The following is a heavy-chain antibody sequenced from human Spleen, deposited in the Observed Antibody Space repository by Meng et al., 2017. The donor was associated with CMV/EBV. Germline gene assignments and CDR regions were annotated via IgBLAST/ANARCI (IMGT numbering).Heavy chain of an antibody. V-gene: IGHV1-2*02. D-gene: IGHD2-21*02. J-gene: IGHJ5*02. CDR1: GYTFTQYY. Sequence: ASVKVSCKASGYTFTQYYIHWVRQAPGQGLEWMGLIKPSGGDTNYAQNFQGRVTMTRDTSISTAYMELSRLRSDDTAVYYCLTDGALGQGTLVTVSS. CDR3: LTDGA. CDR2: IKPSGGDT.